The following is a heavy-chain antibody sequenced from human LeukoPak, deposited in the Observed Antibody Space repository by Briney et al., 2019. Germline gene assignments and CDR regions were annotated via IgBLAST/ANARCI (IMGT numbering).Heavy chain of an antibody. CDR3: AGVRAYYFVSGSNRMPPLHY. V-gene: IGHV3-48*03. D-gene: IGHD3-10*01. Sequence: GGSLRLSCAASGFTFSSYEMNWVRQAPGKGLEWVSYISSSGSTIYYADSVKGRFTISRDNAKNSLYLQMNSLRAEDTAVYYCAGVRAYYFVSGSNRMPPLHYWGQGTLVTVPS. CDR2: ISSSGSTI. CDR1: GFTFSSYE. J-gene: IGHJ4*02.